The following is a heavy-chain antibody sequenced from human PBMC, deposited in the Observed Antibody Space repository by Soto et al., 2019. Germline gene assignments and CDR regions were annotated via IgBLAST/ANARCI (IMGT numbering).Heavy chain of an antibody. Sequence: ASVKVSCKASGYTFTSYGISWVRQAPGQGLEWMGWISAYNGNTNYAQKLQGRVTMTTDTSTSTAYMELRSLRSDDTAVYYCATGHCSGGSCYSAYYYYGMDVWGQGTTVTVSS. CDR3: ATGHCSGGSCYSAYYYYGMDV. CDR1: GYTFTSYG. CDR2: ISAYNGNT. D-gene: IGHD2-15*01. V-gene: IGHV1-18*01. J-gene: IGHJ6*02.